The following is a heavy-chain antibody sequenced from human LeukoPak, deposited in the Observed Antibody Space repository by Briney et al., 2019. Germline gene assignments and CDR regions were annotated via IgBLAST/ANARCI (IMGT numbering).Heavy chain of an antibody. Sequence: PGGSLRLSCAASGFTFSDYYMSWIRQAPGKGLEWVSYISSSSSYTNYADSVKGRFTISRDNAKNSLYLQMNSLRAEDTAVYYCARSLVAAAPNFDYWGQGTLVTVSP. CDR1: GFTFSDYY. J-gene: IGHJ4*02. CDR3: ARSLVAAAPNFDY. D-gene: IGHD6-13*01. V-gene: IGHV3-11*03. CDR2: ISSSSSYT.